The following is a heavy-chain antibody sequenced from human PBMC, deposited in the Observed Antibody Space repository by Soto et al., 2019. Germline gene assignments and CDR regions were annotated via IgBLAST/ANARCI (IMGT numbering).Heavy chain of an antibody. CDR1: GGTFSSYA. J-gene: IGHJ4*02. CDR3: ARPTPGFYGGNSGPFDY. D-gene: IGHD4-17*01. Sequence: ASVKVSCKASGGTFSSYAISWVRQAPGQGLEWMGGIIPIFGTANYAQKFQGRVTITADESTSTAYMELSSLRSEDTAVYYCARPTPGFYGGNSGPFDYWGQGTLVTVS. CDR2: IIPIFGTA. V-gene: IGHV1-69*13.